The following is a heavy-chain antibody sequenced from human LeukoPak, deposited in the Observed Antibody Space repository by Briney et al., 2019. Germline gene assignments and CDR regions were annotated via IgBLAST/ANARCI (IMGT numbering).Heavy chain of an antibody. D-gene: IGHD3-3*01. V-gene: IGHV1-18*01. CDR2: ISAYNGNT. J-gene: IGHJ6*02. CDR1: GYTFTSYG. CDR3: ARDIRLGPYYDFWSGYRDHYYYGMDV. Sequence: ASVKVSCKASGYTFTSYGISWVRQAPGQGLEWMGWISAYNGNTNYAQKLQGRVTMTTDTSTSTAYMELRSLRSGDTAVYYCARDIRLGPYYDFWSGYRDHYYYGMDVWGQGTTVTVSS.